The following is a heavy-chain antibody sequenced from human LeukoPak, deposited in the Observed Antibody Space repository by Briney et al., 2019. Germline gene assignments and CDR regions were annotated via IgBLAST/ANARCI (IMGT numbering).Heavy chain of an antibody. CDR3: ARGYTPSIIAHFDY. Sequence: ASVKVSCKASGYTFTSYAMNWVRQAPGQGLEWMGWINTNTGNPTYAQGFTGRFVFSLDTSVSTAYLQISGLKAEDTAVYYCARGYTPSIIAHFDYWGQGTLVTVSS. V-gene: IGHV7-4-1*02. CDR1: GYTFTSYA. CDR2: INTNTGNP. D-gene: IGHD5-24*01. J-gene: IGHJ4*02.